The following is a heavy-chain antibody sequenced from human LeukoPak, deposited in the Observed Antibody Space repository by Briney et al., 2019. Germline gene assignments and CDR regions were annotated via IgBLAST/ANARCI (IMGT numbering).Heavy chain of an antibody. Sequence: ASMKVSCKASGYIFGDYYMNWIRQVPGQGLEWMGWINPNSGGTNYAPNFQGRVTMTTDKSSNTAYMELRSLRYADTAVYYCARDRVVVPSSIGFWGPGTLVTVSA. CDR3: ARDRVVVPSSIGF. D-gene: IGHD2-2*01. CDR2: INPNSGGT. J-gene: IGHJ4*02. CDR1: GYIFGDYY. V-gene: IGHV1-2*02.